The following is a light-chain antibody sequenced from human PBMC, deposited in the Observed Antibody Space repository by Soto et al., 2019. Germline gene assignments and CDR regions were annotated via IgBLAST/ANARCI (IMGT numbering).Light chain of an antibody. CDR1: SAILGVNS. V-gene: IGLV1-51*01. Sequence: QSVLTQPPSVSAAAGQKVTISCLGSSAILGVNSVSWYQQVPGTAPKLLIYDNNKRSSGIPDRFSGSKSATSATLGITGLQTGDEANYYCRTWNSGLEIGVFGGGTKLTVL. CDR2: DNN. CDR3: RTWNSGLEIGV. J-gene: IGLJ3*02.